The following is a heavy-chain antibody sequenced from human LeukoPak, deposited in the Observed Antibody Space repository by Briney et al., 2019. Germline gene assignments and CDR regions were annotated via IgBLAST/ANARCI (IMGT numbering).Heavy chain of an antibody. CDR2: IKSKTDGGTT. D-gene: IGHD6-19*01. V-gene: IGHV3-15*01. J-gene: IGHJ4*02. CDR3: TTDGGYSSGWYFDY. Sequence: PGGSLRLSCAASGFTFSNAWMSWVRQAPGKGLGWVGRIKSKTDGGTTDYAAPVKGRFTISRDDSKNTLYLQMNSQKTEDTAVYYCTTDGGYSSGWYFDYWGQGTLVTVSS. CDR1: GFTFSNAW.